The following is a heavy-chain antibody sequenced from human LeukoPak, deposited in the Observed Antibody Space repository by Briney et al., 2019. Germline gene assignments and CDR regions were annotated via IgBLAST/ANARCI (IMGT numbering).Heavy chain of an antibody. CDR3: ARDEGGYNPNDY. Sequence: GASVKVSCKASGGTFSSCAISWVRQAPGQGLEWMGRIIPILGIANYAQKFQGRVTITADKSTSTAYMELSSLRSEDTAVYYCARDEGGYNPNDYWGQGTLVTVSS. J-gene: IGHJ4*02. V-gene: IGHV1-69*04. D-gene: IGHD5-24*01. CDR1: GGTFSSCA. CDR2: IIPILGIA.